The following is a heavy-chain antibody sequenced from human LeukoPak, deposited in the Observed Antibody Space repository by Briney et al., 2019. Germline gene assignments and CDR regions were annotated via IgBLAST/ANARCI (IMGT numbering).Heavy chain of an antibody. J-gene: IGHJ4*02. D-gene: IGHD2-21*01. CDR1: GYTFTSYY. Sequence: ASVKVSCKASGYTFTSYYMHWVRQAPGQGLEWMGIINPSGGSTSYAQKFQGRVTMTRDMSTSTVYMELSSLRSEDTAVYYCARDLTKLRYFDYWGQGTLVTVSS. CDR3: ARDLTKLRYFDY. V-gene: IGHV1-46*01. CDR2: INPSGGST.